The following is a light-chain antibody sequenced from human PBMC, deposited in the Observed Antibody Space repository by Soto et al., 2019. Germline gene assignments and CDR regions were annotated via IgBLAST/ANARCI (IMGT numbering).Light chain of an antibody. V-gene: IGLV4-69*01. CDR3: QTWDTGARVV. Sequence: QPVLTQSPSASASLGASVKLTCTLSSGHSSYAIAWHQQQPEKGPRYLMKLSSDGSHSKGYGIPDRFSGSSSGAERYLTISSLQSEDEDDYYCQTWDTGARVVFGGGTKLTVL. J-gene: IGLJ2*01. CDR2: LSSDGSH. CDR1: SGHSSYA.